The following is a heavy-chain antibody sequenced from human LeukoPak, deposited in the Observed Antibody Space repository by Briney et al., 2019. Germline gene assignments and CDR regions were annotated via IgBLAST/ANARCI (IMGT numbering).Heavy chain of an antibody. CDR3: ARGGPNSGGWTLDH. V-gene: IGHV1-3*03. CDR2: INGDNGNT. J-gene: IGHJ4*02. D-gene: IGHD6-19*01. CDR1: RYTFSSYA. Sequence: GASVKVSCKTSRYTFSSYAMHWVRQAPGQRLEWMGCINGDNGNTQYSQKFQGRVAFTRDTSASTAYMELSSLTSEDMAVFYCARGGPNSGGWTLDHWGQGTLVTVSS.